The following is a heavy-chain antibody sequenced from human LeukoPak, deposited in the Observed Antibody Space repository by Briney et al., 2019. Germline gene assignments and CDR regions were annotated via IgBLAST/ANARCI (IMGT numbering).Heavy chain of an antibody. J-gene: IGHJ4*02. Sequence: GGSLRLSCAASGFNFNIYATNWVRQAPGRGLEWVSGIGNSGGITSHAESVKGRFTISRDNSKNTLYLQMNSLRVEDTAVYYCARELGGMFDYWGQGTLVTVSS. CDR3: ARELGGMFDY. CDR1: GFNFNIYA. CDR2: IGNSGGIT. V-gene: IGHV3-23*01. D-gene: IGHD1-26*01.